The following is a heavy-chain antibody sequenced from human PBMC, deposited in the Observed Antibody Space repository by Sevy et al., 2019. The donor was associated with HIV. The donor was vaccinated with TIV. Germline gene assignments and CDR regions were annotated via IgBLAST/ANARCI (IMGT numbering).Heavy chain of an antibody. D-gene: IGHD2-21*02. J-gene: IGHJ4*02. V-gene: IGHV1-69*13. CDR3: ARAAYCGGDCSHFDY. CDR1: GGTFSSYA. Sequence: ASVKVSCKASGGTFSSYAISWVRQAPGQGLEWMGRIIPIFGTANYAQTFQGRVTITAAESTRTAYMELSSLRSEDTAVYYCARAAYCGGDCSHFDYWGQGTLVTVSS. CDR2: IIPIFGTA.